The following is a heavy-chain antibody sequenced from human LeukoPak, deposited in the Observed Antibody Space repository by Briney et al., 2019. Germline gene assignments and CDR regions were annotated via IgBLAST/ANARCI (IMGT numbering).Heavy chain of an antibody. V-gene: IGHV4-38-2*01. CDR1: GYSISSGYY. Sequence: SETLSLTCAVSGYSISSGYYWGWIRQPPGKGLEWIGSIYHSGSTYYNPSLKSRGTISVDTSKNYFSLKLTSVTAADTAVYYCARAGSGTYYKGFDYWGQGTLVTVSS. J-gene: IGHJ4*02. CDR3: ARAGSGTYYKGFDY. D-gene: IGHD3-10*01. CDR2: IYHSGST.